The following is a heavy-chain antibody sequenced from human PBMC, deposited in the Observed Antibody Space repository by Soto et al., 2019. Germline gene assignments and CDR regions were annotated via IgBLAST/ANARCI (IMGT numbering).Heavy chain of an antibody. CDR1: GFNLGRYW. CDR2: INAYGTTI. J-gene: IGHJ4*02. V-gene: IGHV3-74*01. Sequence: EVQLVESGGGLVQPGGPLRRSCAASGFNLGRYWMHWVRQAPGTGLVWVSRINAYGTTINYAESVEGRCTISREDAKSEGYLQMNNLRAEYTAVYYWARGGLETFDYWGQGALVTAS. CDR3: ARGGLETFDY. D-gene: IGHD1-1*01.